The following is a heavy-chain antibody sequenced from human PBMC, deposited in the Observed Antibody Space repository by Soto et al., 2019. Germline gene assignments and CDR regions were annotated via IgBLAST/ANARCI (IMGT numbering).Heavy chain of an antibody. J-gene: IGHJ3*02. CDR3: ARRGYYAISAFDI. V-gene: IGHV4-39*01. D-gene: IGHD2-8*01. Sequence: SETLSLTCTVSGGSISSSSYYWGWIRQPPGKGLEWIGSIYYSGSTYYNPSLKSRVTISVGTSKNQFFLKLSSVTSADTAVYYCARRGYYAISAFDIWGQGTMVTVSS. CDR1: GGSISSSSYY. CDR2: IYYSGST.